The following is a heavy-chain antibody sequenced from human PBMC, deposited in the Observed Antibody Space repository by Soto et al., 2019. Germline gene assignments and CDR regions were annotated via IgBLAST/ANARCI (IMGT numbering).Heavy chain of an antibody. CDR2: ISDSGSNT. CDR3: ARVVAAAGTDY. D-gene: IGHD6-13*01. V-gene: IGHV3-48*01. J-gene: IGHJ4*02. CDR1: GFKISSSS. Sequence: GGSLRLSCAAFGFKISSSSMNWVRQAPGRGLEWVAYISDSGSNTLYADSVKGRFTVSRDTAKNSLYLQMNSLRAEDTAVYYCARVVAAAGTDYWGQGTLVTGSS.